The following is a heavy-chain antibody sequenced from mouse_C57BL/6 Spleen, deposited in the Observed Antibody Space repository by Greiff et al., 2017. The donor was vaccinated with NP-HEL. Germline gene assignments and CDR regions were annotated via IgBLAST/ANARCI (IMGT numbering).Heavy chain of an antibody. CDR3: ARFNWDEGFAY. V-gene: IGHV1-81*01. CDR2: IYPRSGNT. J-gene: IGHJ3*01. CDR1: GYTFTSYG. Sequence: VKLQQSGAELARPGASVRLSCKASGYTFTSYGISWVKQRTGQGLEWIGEIYPRSGNTYYNEKFKGKATLTADKSSSTAYMELRSLTSEDSAVYFCARFNWDEGFAYWGQGTLVTVSA. D-gene: IGHD4-1*02.